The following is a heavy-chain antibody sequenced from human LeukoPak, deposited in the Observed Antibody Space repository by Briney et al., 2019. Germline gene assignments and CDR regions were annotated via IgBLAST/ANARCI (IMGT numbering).Heavy chain of an antibody. V-gene: IGHV1-2*02. CDR2: INPNSSGT. Sequence: ASVKVSCKASGYTFTGYYMHWVRQAPGQGLEWMGWINPNSSGTNYAQKFQGRVTMTRDASISTAYMELSRLRSDDTAAYYCLTGVGATLADYWGQGTLVTVSS. D-gene: IGHD1-26*01. CDR3: LTGVGATLADY. J-gene: IGHJ4*02. CDR1: GYTFTGYY.